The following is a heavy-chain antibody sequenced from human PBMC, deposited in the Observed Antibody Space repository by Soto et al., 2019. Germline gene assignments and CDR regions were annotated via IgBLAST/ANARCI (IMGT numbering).Heavy chain of an antibody. D-gene: IGHD1-7*01. CDR3: AHRLTLNSNWNYGRFDY. Sequence: QITLKESGPTLVKPTQTLTLTCTFSGFSLRTSGVGVGWIRQPPGKALEWLALIYWDDDKRYCPSLKNRLTITXDXSXNXXVLTMTNMDPVDTATYFCAHRLTLNSNWNYGRFDYWGQGTLVTVSS. V-gene: IGHV2-5*02. J-gene: IGHJ4*02. CDR2: IYWDDDK. CDR1: GFSLRTSGVG.